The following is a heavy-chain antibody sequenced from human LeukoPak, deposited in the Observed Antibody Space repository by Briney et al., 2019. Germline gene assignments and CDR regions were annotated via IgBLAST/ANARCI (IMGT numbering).Heavy chain of an antibody. CDR3: AAKESANDYDILTGRGDAFDI. CDR2: IIPIFGTA. D-gene: IGHD3-9*01. Sequence: GASVKVSCKASGGTFSSYAISWVRQAPGQGLEWMGGIIPIFGTANYAQKFQGRVTITADESTSTAYMELSSLRSEDTAVYYCAAKESANDYDILTGRGDAFDIWGQGTMVTVSS. CDR1: GGTFSSYA. J-gene: IGHJ3*02. V-gene: IGHV1-69*01.